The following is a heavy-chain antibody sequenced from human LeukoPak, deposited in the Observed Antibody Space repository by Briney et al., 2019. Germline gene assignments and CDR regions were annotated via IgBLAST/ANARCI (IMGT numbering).Heavy chain of an antibody. CDR2: INPNSGGT. CDR3: ARVSSSWVDWFDP. CDR1: GYTFTGYY. J-gene: IGHJ5*02. V-gene: IGHV1-2*02. Sequence: ASVKVSCKASGYTFTGYYMHWVRQAPGQGLEWMGWINPNSGGTNYAQKFQGRVTMTRDTSISTAYMELSRLRSDDTAVYYCARVSSSWVDWFDPWGQGTLVTVSS. D-gene: IGHD6-13*01.